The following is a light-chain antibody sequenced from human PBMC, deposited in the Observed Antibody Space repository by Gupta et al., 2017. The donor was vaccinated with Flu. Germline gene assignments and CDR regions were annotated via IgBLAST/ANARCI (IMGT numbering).Light chain of an antibody. CDR2: GAS. CDR1: QYIRNS. Sequence: DIQMTQSPSSLSASVGDRVTITCRASQYIRNSVNWYQQKPGEAPKLLIYGASSVETGVPRRFSGSGSGTDFKITISSLQPEDFAKYYCQQYNNFPMTFGGGTRLEIK. CDR3: QQYNNFPMT. J-gene: IGKJ4*01. V-gene: IGKV1-33*01.